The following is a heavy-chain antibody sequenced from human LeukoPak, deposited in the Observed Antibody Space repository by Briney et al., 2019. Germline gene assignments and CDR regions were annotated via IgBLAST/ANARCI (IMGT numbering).Heavy chain of an antibody. V-gene: IGHV3-33*01. CDR2: IWFDGSNE. J-gene: IGHJ4*02. CDR3: ARGLGYSYGYGIDN. CDR1: GFMVSSYA. D-gene: IGHD5-18*01. Sequence: GGSLRLSCAASGFMVSSYAMHWVRQAPGKGLEWVAIIWFDGSNEYHADSVKGRLTISRDNSMNTVYLQMNGLRDEDTAIYYCARGLGYSYGYGIDNWGQGTLVTVSS.